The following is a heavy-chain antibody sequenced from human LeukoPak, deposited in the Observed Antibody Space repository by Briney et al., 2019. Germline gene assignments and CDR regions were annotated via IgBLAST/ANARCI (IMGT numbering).Heavy chain of an antibody. CDR2: IYSGGST. D-gene: IGHD3-3*01. CDR1: GLTVSSNY. Sequence: GGSLRLSCAASGLTVSSNYMSWVRQAPGKGLEWVLVIYSGGSTYYADSVKGRFTISRDNSKNTLYLRMNSLRAEDTAVYYCARSLRFYNWFDPWGQGTLVTVSS. V-gene: IGHV3-66*02. CDR3: ARSLRFYNWFDP. J-gene: IGHJ5*02.